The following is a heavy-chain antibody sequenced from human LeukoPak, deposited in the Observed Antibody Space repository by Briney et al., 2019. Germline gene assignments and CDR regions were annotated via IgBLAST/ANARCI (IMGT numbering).Heavy chain of an antibody. CDR3: ARLFRSYDFWSGYYHYMDV. V-gene: IGHV3-23*01. J-gene: IGHJ6*03. CDR1: GFTFSSYA. D-gene: IGHD3-3*01. CDR2: ISGSGST. Sequence: GGSLRLSCAASGFTFSSYAMSWVRQAPGKGLEWASTISGSGSTYYADSVKGRFTISRDNSKNTLYLQMNSLRAEDTAVYYCARLFRSYDFWSGYYHYMDVWGKGTTVTVSS.